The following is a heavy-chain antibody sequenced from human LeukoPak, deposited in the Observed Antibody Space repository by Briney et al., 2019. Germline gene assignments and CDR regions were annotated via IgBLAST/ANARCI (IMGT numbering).Heavy chain of an antibody. CDR3: SRGWLQQGFDY. CDR1: GDSVSTNNAG. J-gene: IGHJ4*02. CDR2: TYYSANWYK. V-gene: IGHV6-1*01. Sequence: SQTLSLTCAISGDSVSTNNAGWNWIRQSPSRGLEWLGRTYYSANWYKDYAVSVISRIPINPDTSKNQFSLQLNSVTPEDTAVYYRSRGWLQQGFDYWGQGTLVTVSS. D-gene: IGHD5-24*01.